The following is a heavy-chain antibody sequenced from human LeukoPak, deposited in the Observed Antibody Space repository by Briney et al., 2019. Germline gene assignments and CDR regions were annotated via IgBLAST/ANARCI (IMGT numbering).Heavy chain of an antibody. CDR1: GGSISSSSYY. Sequence: KPSETLSLTCTVSGGSISSSSYYWGWIRQPPGKGLEWIGSIYYSGTTNYNPSLKSRVTISLDTSKNQFSLKLSSVTAADTAVYYCARTVRSGWSPLYFDYWGQGTLVTVSS. V-gene: IGHV4-39*07. D-gene: IGHD6-19*01. CDR2: IYYSGTT. CDR3: ARTVRSGWSPLYFDY. J-gene: IGHJ4*02.